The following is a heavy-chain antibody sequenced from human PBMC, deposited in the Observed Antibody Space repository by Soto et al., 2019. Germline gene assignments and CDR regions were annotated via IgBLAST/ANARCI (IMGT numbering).Heavy chain of an antibody. CDR3: SNPIYCSSTSCKGAVGAFDI. Sequence: GGSLRLSCAASGFTFSSYAMSWVRQAPGKGLEWVSAISGSGGSTYYADSVRGRFTISRDNSKNTLFLQMNSLRAEDTAVYFFSNPIYCSSTSCKGAVGAFDIWGQGTMVTVSS. D-gene: IGHD2-2*01. CDR2: ISGSGGST. CDR1: GFTFSSYA. V-gene: IGHV3-23*01. J-gene: IGHJ3*02.